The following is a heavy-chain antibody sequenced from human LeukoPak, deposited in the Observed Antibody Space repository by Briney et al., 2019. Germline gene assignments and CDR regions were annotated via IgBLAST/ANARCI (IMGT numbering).Heavy chain of an antibody. V-gene: IGHV3-30*18. CDR2: ISHDRNNK. J-gene: IGHJ4*02. Sequence: PGRSLRLSCVASGFTFSSYGMHWVRQPPGKGVERLAVISHDRNNKYYAVSVRGRFTLSRDNSKNTLYLQVNSLRTEDTAVYYCAKNSGRYYRPFDYWGQGTLVTVSS. CDR3: AKNSGRYYRPFDY. D-gene: IGHD1-26*01. CDR1: GFTFSSYG.